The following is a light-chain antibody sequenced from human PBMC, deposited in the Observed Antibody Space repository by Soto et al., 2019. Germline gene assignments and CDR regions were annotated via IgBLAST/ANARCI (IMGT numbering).Light chain of an antibody. Sequence: DIVMTQSPLSLPVTPGEPASISCRSSQSLLHSNGYNYLDWYLQKPGQSPQLLIYLGSNRASGVLDRFSGSGSGTAFTLKISRVEDEDVGVYYCMQALQTPYTFGQGTKMEIK. CDR2: LGS. CDR3: MQALQTPYT. CDR1: QSLLHSNGYNY. V-gene: IGKV2-28*01. J-gene: IGKJ2*01.